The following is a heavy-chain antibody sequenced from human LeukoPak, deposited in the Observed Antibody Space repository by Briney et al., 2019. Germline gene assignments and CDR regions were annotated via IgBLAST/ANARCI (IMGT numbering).Heavy chain of an antibody. Sequence: SVKVSCKASGGTFSSYAISWVRQAPGQGLEWMGGIIPIFGTANYAQKFQGRVTITADESTSTAYMELSSLRSEDTALYYCAKVGHSSSYFDYWGQGTLVTVSS. V-gene: IGHV1-69*13. J-gene: IGHJ4*02. D-gene: IGHD6-6*01. CDR1: GGTFSSYA. CDR3: AKVGHSSSYFDY. CDR2: IIPIFGTA.